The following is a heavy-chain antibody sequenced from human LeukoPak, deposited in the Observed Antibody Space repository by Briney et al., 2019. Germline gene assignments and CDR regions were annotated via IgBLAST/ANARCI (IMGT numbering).Heavy chain of an antibody. J-gene: IGHJ4*02. CDR1: GGSISNSF. Sequence: SETLSLTCTVSGGSISNSFWSWIRQPAGKGLEWIGRIYTDWSTNPNPSLRSRLTTSLDTSKNQFSLKLTSVTAADTAVYFCARAPSGCGGTCAFDYWGQGTLVTVSS. CDR3: ARAPSGCGGTCAFDY. V-gene: IGHV4-4*07. D-gene: IGHD2-15*01. CDR2: IYTDWST.